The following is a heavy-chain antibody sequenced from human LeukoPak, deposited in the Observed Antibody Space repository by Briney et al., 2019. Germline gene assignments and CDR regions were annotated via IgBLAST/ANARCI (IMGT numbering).Heavy chain of an antibody. D-gene: IGHD3-9*01. CDR2: IRYDGSNK. J-gene: IGHJ3*02. V-gene: IGHV3-30*02. Sequence: GGSLRLSCAASGFTFSSYGMHWGRQAAGKGLEWVAFIRYDGSNKYYADSVKGRFTISRDNSKNTLYLQMNSLRAEDTAVYYCARGGDDILTGYGAFDIWGQGTMVTVSS. CDR3: ARGGDDILTGYGAFDI. CDR1: GFTFSSYG.